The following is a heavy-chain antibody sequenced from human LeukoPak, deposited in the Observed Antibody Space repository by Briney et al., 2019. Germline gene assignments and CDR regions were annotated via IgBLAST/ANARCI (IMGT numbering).Heavy chain of an antibody. V-gene: IGHV4-39*07. CDR3: ARRRFKLDYSSSRWFDP. J-gene: IGHJ5*02. Sequence: PSETLSLTCTVSGGSIGSSSYYWGWIRQPPGKGLEWIGIIYYSGSTYYNPSLKSRVTISVDTSKNQFSLKLSSVTAADTAVFYCARRRFKLDYSSSRWFDPWGQGTLVTVSS. CDR1: GGSIGSSSYY. D-gene: IGHD6-6*01. CDR2: IYYSGST.